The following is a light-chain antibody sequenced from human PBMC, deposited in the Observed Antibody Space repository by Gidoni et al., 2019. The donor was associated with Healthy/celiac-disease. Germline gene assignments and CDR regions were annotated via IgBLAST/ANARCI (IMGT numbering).Light chain of an antibody. Sequence: DIVMTQSPDSLAVSLGERATINCKSSQSVLYSSNNKNYFAWYQQKPGRPPKLLIYWASTRESGVPDRFSGSGSGTDFTLTISSLQAEDVAVYYCQEYYSTLTWTFGQGTKVKIK. J-gene: IGKJ1*01. CDR1: QSVLYSSNNKNY. CDR2: WAS. CDR3: QEYYSTLTWT. V-gene: IGKV4-1*01.